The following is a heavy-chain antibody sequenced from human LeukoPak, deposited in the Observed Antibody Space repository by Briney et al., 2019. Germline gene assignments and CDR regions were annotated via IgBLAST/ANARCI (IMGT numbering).Heavy chain of an antibody. D-gene: IGHD4-17*01. CDR2: INPSGGST. CDR3: ARDPYGDYYFDY. J-gene: IGHJ4*02. V-gene: IGHV1-46*01. Sequence: ASVKVSCKASGYTFTSYYMHWVRQAPGQGLEWMGIINPSGGSTSYAQKFQGRVTMTRDMSTSTVYMELSSLRSEDTAVYYCARDPYGDYYFDYRGQGTLVTVSS. CDR1: GYTFTSYY.